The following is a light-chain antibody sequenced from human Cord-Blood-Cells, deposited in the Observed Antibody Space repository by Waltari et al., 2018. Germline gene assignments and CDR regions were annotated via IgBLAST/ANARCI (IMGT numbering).Light chain of an antibody. CDR3: QQYNNWPPWT. V-gene: IGKV3-15*01. CDR1: QSVSSN. CDR2: GAS. Sequence: EIAMTQSPATRSVSPGERATLSCRASQSVSSNLAWYQQKPGQAPRLLIYGASTRATGIPARFSGSGSETEFTLTISSLQSEDFAVYYCQQYNNWPPWTFGQGTKVEIK. J-gene: IGKJ1*01.